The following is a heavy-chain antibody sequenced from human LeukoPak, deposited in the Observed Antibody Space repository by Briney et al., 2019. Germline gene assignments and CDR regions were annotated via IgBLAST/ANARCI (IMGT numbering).Heavy chain of an antibody. Sequence: PGGSLRLSCVASGFTFSSYGMHWVRQAPGKGLEWVAFIRYDGNNKYYADSVKGRFTISRDNSKNTLYLQMNSLRAEDTAVYYCARDQQSGSYYTYYYYYMDVWGKGTTVTVSS. CDR3: ARDQQSGSYYTYYYYYMDV. CDR2: IRYDGNNK. V-gene: IGHV3-30*02. J-gene: IGHJ6*03. CDR1: GFTFSSYG. D-gene: IGHD1-26*01.